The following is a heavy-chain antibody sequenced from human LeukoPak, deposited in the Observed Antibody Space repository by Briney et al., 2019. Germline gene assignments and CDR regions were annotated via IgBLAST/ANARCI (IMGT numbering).Heavy chain of an antibody. CDR3: AGASTVNGWYDYYMDV. CDR1: GGSISSHY. Sequence: SETLSLTCTVSGGSISSHYWSWIRQPPGKGLEWIGYIYYSGSTNYNPSLKSRVTISVDTSKNQFSLKLSSVTAADTAVYYCAGASTVNGWYDYYMDVWGKGTTVTVSS. D-gene: IGHD6-19*01. V-gene: IGHV4-59*11. J-gene: IGHJ6*03. CDR2: IYYSGST.